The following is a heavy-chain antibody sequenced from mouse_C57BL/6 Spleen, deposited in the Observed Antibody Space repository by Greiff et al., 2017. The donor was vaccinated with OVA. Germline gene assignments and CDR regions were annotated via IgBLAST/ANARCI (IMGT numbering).Heavy chain of an antibody. CDR3: ARGGIYYDYDRGYAMDY. Sequence: QVQLKQPGAELVRPGTSVKLSCKASGYTFTSYWMHWVKQRPGQGLEWIGVIDPSDSYTNYNQKFKGKATLTVDTSSSTAYMQLSSLTSEDSAVYYCARGGIYYDYDRGYAMDYWGQGTSVTVSS. D-gene: IGHD2-4*01. CDR2: IDPSDSYT. V-gene: IGHV1-59*01. J-gene: IGHJ4*01. CDR1: GYTFTSYW.